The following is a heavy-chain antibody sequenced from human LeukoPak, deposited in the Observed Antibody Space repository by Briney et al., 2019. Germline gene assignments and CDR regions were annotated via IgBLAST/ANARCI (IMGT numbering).Heavy chain of an antibody. Sequence: SETLSLTCTVSGYSISSGYYWGWIRQPPGKGLEWIGSIYHSGSTYYNPSLKSRVTISVDTSKNQFSLKLSSVTAADTAVYYCARVGSGWYEDYWGQGTLVTVSS. J-gene: IGHJ4*02. CDR3: ARVGSGWYEDY. CDR1: GYSISSGYY. V-gene: IGHV4-38-2*02. CDR2: IYHSGST. D-gene: IGHD6-19*01.